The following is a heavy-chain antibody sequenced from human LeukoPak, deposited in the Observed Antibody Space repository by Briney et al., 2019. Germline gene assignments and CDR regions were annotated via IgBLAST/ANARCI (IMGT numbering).Heavy chain of an antibody. J-gene: IGHJ5*02. Sequence: PGGSLRLSCAASGFTFSRYAMSWVRQAPGKGLEWVSAVSGSGAGTYYADSVKDRFTISRDNSKNTLYLQMNSLRAEDTAVYYCAKDPGGYCSVDGCSICFDPWGQGTLVTVSS. CDR2: VSGSGAGT. CDR3: AKDPGGYCSVDGCSICFDP. D-gene: IGHD2-15*01. CDR1: GFTFSRYA. V-gene: IGHV3-23*01.